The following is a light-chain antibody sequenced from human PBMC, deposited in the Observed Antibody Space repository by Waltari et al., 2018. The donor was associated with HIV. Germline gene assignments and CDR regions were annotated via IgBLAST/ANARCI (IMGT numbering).Light chain of an antibody. CDR3: AAWDDSLNGPV. V-gene: IGLV1-44*01. J-gene: IGLJ3*02. CDR1: SSNIGSNT. Sequence: QSVLTQPPSASGTPGQRVTISCSGSSSNIGSNTVDWYQHLPGTAPKLLIYNNDQRPSGVPVRFSGSKSGTSASLAISGLQSEDEADYYCAAWDDSLNGPVFGGGTKLTVL. CDR2: NND.